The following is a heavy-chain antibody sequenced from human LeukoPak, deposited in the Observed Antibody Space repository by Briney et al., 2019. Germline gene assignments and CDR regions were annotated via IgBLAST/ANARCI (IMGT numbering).Heavy chain of an antibody. D-gene: IGHD2-15*01. V-gene: IGHV1-18*01. J-gene: IGHJ6*03. Sequence: ASVKVSCKASGYTFTSYDINWVRQATGQGLEWMGWINADNVNTNYAQKFQGRVTMTTDTSTGTAYMKLRSLRSDDTAVYYCARDPLLTYNYYMDVWGKGTTVTVSS. CDR2: INADNVNT. CDR1: GYTFTSYD. CDR3: ARDPLLTYNYYMDV.